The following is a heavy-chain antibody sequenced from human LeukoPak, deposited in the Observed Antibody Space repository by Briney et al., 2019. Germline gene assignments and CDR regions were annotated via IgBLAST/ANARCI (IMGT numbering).Heavy chain of an antibody. CDR2: ISAYNGNT. CDR3: ARVSVPPYEITTFDY. V-gene: IGHV1-18*01. D-gene: IGHD1-1*01. J-gene: IGHJ4*02. Sequence: EASVKVSCKASGYTFTSYGISWVRQAPGQGLEWMGWISAYNGNTNYAQKLQGRVTMTTDTSTSTAYMELRSLRSDDTAVYYCARVSVPPYEITTFDYWGQGTLVTVSS. CDR1: GYTFTSYG.